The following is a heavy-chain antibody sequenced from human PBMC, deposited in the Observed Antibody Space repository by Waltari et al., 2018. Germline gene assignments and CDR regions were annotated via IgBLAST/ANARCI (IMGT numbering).Heavy chain of an antibody. CDR2: VGSNDDGGTK. V-gene: IGHV3-49*03. CDR1: GFTFGDYS. Sequence: EVQLVESGGGLVQPGRSLRLSCTASGFTFGDYSMSWFRQAPGKGVEWVGFVGSNDDGGTKEDAASVKGRFTIPRADAKSIAKLEMNSLKTEDTAVYYCTLGPSIAARFARDYWGQGTLVTGSS. J-gene: IGHJ4*02. D-gene: IGHD6-6*01. CDR3: TLGPSIAARFARDY.